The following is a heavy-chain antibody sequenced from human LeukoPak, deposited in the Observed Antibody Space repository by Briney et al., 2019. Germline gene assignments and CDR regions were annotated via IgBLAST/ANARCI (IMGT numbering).Heavy chain of an antibody. J-gene: IGHJ4*02. CDR2: INPNSGGT. CDR3: ARSGSSSLSFGY. V-gene: IGHV1-2*02. Sequence: ASVKASCKASGYTFTGYYMHWVRQAPGQGLEWMGWINPNSGGTNYAQKFQGRVTMTRDTAISTAYMELSRLRSDDTAVYYCARSGSSSLSFGYWGQGTLVTVSS. D-gene: IGHD6-19*01. CDR1: GYTFTGYY.